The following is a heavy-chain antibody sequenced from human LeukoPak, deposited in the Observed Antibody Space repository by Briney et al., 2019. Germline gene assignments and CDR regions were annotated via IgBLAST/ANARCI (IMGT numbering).Heavy chain of an antibody. CDR3: AREYDYVWGSYRSGFDP. J-gene: IGHJ5*02. V-gene: IGHV4-4*07. CDR1: GGSISSYY. CDR2: IYTSGST. D-gene: IGHD3-16*02. Sequence: PSETLSLTCTVSGGSISSYYWSWIRQPAGKGLEWIGRIYTSGSTNYNPSLKSRVTISVDTSKNQFSLKLSSVTAADTAVYYCAREYDYVWGSYRSGFDPWGQGTLVTVSS.